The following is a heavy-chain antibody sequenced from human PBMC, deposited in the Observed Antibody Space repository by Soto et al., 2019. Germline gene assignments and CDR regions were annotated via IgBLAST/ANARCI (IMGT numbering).Heavy chain of an antibody. CDR2: IYYSGST. V-gene: IGHV4-59*01. CDR1: GGSISSYY. CDR3: ARGEDILTGYHYLDY. J-gene: IGHJ4*02. Sequence: SETLSLTCTVSGGSISSYYWSWIRQPPGKGLEWIGYIYYSGSTNYNPSLKSRVTISVDTSKNQFSLKVSSVTAADTAVYYCARGEDILTGYHYLDYWGQGTLVTVST. D-gene: IGHD3-9*01.